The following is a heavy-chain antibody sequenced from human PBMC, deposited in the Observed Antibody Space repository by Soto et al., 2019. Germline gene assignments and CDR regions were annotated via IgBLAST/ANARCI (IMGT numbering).Heavy chain of an antibody. CDR1: GFSFNIFG. Sequence: GGSLRLSCATSGFSFNIFGMQWVRQAPGKALEWVGLISKNGDNQYYGDSAKGRFIISRDNPKNSLYLQLHSLRPDDTAVYYCAKDAYNAAFDVWGQGTMVTVSS. CDR2: ISKNGDNQ. D-gene: IGHD1-1*01. J-gene: IGHJ3*01. CDR3: AKDAYNAAFDV. V-gene: IGHV3-30*18.